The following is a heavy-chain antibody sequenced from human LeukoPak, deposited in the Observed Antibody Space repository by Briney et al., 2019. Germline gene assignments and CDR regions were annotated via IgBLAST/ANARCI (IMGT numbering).Heavy chain of an antibody. CDR2: ISGRGSYT. Sequence: GGSLRLSCAASRFTLSSYGMSWVRQAPGKGLEWVSGISGRGSYTYYADSVKGRFTISRDNSKNTLYLQMNSLRAEDTAVYYCAKSGGDYFSGTYRFDYWGQGTLVTVSS. CDR1: RFTLSSYG. J-gene: IGHJ4*02. CDR3: AKSGGDYFSGTYRFDY. V-gene: IGHV3-23*01. D-gene: IGHD1-26*01.